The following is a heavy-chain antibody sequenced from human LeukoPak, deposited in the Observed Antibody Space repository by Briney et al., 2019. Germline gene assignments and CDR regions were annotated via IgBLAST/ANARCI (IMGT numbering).Heavy chain of an antibody. Sequence: GGSLRLSCAASGFTFSSYWMSWVRQAPGKGLEWVANIKQDGSEKYYVDSVKGRLTISRDNAKNSLYLQMNSLRAEDTAVYYCASSIVVVVAAAYYFDYWGQGTLVTVSS. V-gene: IGHV3-7*01. J-gene: IGHJ4*02. CDR1: GFTFSSYW. CDR2: IKQDGSEK. D-gene: IGHD2-15*01. CDR3: ASSIVVVVAAAYYFDY.